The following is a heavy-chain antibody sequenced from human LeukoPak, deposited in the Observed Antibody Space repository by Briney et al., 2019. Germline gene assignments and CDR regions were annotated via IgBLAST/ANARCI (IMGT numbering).Heavy chain of an antibody. Sequence: ASVKVSCKASGFTFTAYYLYWVRQAPGQGLECVGFINLNNGATGYAQNFQGRVTMTRDMYISTAFMELSSLRCDDTAVYYCARDGDSTAPDFDFWGQGALVTVSS. CDR3: ARDGDSTAPDFDF. CDR2: INLNNGAT. CDR1: GFTFTAYY. V-gene: IGHV1-2*02. D-gene: IGHD2-21*02. J-gene: IGHJ4*02.